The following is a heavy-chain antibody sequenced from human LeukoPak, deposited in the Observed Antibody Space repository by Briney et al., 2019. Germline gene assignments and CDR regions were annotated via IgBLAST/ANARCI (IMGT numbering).Heavy chain of an antibody. D-gene: IGHD6-6*01. CDR3: AREYSSSSGKNTFDI. CDR2: IYASGST. Sequence: KPSETLSLTCTVSGGSISSYYWSWIRQPAGKGLGWIGRIYASGSTNYNPSLKSRVTMSVDTSKNQFSLKLTSVTAADTAVYHCAREYSSSSGKNTFDIWGQGTMVTVSS. J-gene: IGHJ3*02. CDR1: GGSISSYY. V-gene: IGHV4-4*07.